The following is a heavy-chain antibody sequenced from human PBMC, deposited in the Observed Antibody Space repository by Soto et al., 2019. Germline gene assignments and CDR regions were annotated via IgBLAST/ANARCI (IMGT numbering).Heavy chain of an antibody. CDR3: ARDQVVLVPAASLRYYGMDV. CDR1: GFTFSSYS. V-gene: IGHV3-48*01. CDR2: ISSSGSTI. J-gene: IGHJ6*02. D-gene: IGHD2-2*01. Sequence: GGSLRLSCAASGFTFSSYSMNWVRQAPGKGLEWDSYISSSGSTIYYADSVMGRFTISRDNSKNTLYLQMNSLRAEDTAVYYCARDQVVLVPAASLRYYGMDVWGQGTTVTVSS.